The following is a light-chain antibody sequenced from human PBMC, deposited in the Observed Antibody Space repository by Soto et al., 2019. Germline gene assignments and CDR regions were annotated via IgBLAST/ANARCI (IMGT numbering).Light chain of an antibody. V-gene: IGKV1-5*03. Sequence: DIQMTQSPSTLSASVGDRVTITCRASQSISTWLAWHQQKPRKAPKLLIYKASTLKSGVPSRFSGSGSGTEFTLTISSLQPDDFATYYCQQCFWHWTFGQGTKVDIK. CDR3: QQCFWHWT. CDR1: QSISTW. J-gene: IGKJ1*01. CDR2: KAS.